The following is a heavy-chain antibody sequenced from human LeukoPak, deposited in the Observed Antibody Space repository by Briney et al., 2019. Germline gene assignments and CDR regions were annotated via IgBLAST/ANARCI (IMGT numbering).Heavy chain of an antibody. Sequence: PSETLSLTCTVSGDSISSYYWSWIRQPPGKGLEWIGYIYYIGSTNYNPSLKSRVTISIDTSKNQFSLNLSSVTAADTAVYYCAGDYAFDIWGQGTMVTVSS. CDR3: AGDYAFDI. V-gene: IGHV4-59*01. CDR1: GDSISSYY. J-gene: IGHJ3*02. CDR2: IYYIGST.